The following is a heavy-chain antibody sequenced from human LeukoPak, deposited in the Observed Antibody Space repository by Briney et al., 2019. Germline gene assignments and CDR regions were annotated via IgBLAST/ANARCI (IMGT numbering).Heavy chain of an antibody. D-gene: IGHD3-3*01. V-gene: IGHV3-66*01. CDR1: GFTVNSAY. CDR2: IYTGGDT. CDR3: ARVQAIFQNFDY. J-gene: IGHJ4*02. Sequence: GGPLRLSCAASGFTVNSAYMTWVRLAPGKGLEWVSVIYTGGDTYYADSVKGRLTISRDNSKNTVYLQMNSLRAEDTAVYYCARVQAIFQNFDYWGQGTLVTVSS.